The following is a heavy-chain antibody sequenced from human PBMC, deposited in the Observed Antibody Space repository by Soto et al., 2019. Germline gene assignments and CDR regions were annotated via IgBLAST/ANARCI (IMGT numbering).Heavy chain of an antibody. Sequence: GGSLRLSCAASGFTFSSYAMHWVRQAPGKGLEWVAVISYDGSNKYYADSVKGRFTISRDNSKNTLYLQMNSLRAEDTAVYYCARVHDFWSGYYTYYYYGMDVWGQGTTVTVSS. J-gene: IGHJ6*02. CDR1: GFTFSSYA. V-gene: IGHV3-30-3*01. D-gene: IGHD3-3*01. CDR3: ARVHDFWSGYYTYYYYGMDV. CDR2: ISYDGSNK.